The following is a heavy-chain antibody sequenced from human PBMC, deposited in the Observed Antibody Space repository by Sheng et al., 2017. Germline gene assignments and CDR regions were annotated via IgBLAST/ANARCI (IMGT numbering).Heavy chain of an antibody. CDR1: GGSTSSGSYY. CDR2: IYTSGST. Sequence: QVQLQESGPGLVKPSQTLSLTCTVSGGSTSSGSYYWSWIRQPAGKGLEWIGRIYTSGSTNYNPSLKSRVTISVDTSKNQFSLKLSSVTAADTAVYYCVRWVSGGLRTDAFDIWGQGDNGHRLF. D-gene: IGHD4-17*01. CDR3: VRWVSGGLRTDAFDI. J-gene: IGHJ3*02. V-gene: IGHV4-61*02.